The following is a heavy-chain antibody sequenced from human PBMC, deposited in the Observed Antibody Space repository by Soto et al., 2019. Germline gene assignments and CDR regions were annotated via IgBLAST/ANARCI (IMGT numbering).Heavy chain of an antibody. D-gene: IGHD5-12*01. CDR2: INPSGGST. CDR3: ARVIGGYDYHYYYGMDV. CDR1: GYTFNSYY. Sequence: ASVKVCCKASGYTFNSYYRQWVRQAHGQGLEWMGIINPSGGSTSYAQKFQGWVTMTRDTSISTAYMELSRLRSDDTAVYYCARVIGGYDYHYYYGMDVWGQGTTVTVSS. V-gene: IGHV1-46*02. J-gene: IGHJ6*02.